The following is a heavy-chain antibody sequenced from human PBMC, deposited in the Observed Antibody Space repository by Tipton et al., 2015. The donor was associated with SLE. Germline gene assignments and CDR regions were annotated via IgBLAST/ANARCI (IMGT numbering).Heavy chain of an antibody. CDR2: IYYSGST. Sequence: TLSLTCSVSGGSITGYYWSWIRQPPGKGLEWIGYIYYSGSTNYNPSLKSRLTMSVDTSKNQFSLNVSSVTAADTAVYYCARHLYRSSWYFFDSWGQGTLVTVSS. CDR1: GGSITGYY. D-gene: IGHD6-13*01. CDR3: ARHLYRSSWYFFDS. J-gene: IGHJ4*02. V-gene: IGHV4-59*01.